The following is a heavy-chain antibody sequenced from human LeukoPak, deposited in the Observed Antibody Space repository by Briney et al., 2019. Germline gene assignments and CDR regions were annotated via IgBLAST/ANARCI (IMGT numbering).Heavy chain of an antibody. CDR2: INTGGSTT. D-gene: IGHD3-9*01. CDR1: GFTFSTYW. V-gene: IGHV3-74*01. J-gene: IGHJ4*02. Sequence: PGGSLRLSCAASGFTFSTYWMHWVRQVPGEGLVWVSRINTGGSTTTYADSVKGRFSISRDNAKNTLYLQMNGLRPEDAAVYYCARDRLHYDSLTGYPADWGQGTLVTVSS. CDR3: ARDRLHYDSLTGYPAD.